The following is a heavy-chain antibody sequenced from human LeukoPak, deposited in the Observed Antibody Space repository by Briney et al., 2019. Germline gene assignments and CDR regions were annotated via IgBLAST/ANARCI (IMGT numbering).Heavy chain of an antibody. V-gene: IGHV4-34*01. D-gene: IGHD5/OR15-5a*01. Sequence: TSETLSLTCAVYGGSFSGYYWSWIRQPPGKGLEWIGEINHSGSTNYNPSLKSRVTISVDTSKNQFSLKLSSVTAADTAVYYCARGSSAGVYQPDPTTLPYYYYMDVWGKGTTVTVSS. CDR3: ARGSSAGVYQPDPTTLPYYYYMDV. J-gene: IGHJ6*03. CDR1: GGSFSGYY. CDR2: INHSGST.